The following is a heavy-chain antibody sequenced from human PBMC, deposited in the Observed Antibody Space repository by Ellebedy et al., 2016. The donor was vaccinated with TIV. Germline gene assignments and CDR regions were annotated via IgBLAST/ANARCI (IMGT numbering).Heavy chain of an antibody. Sequence: MPSETLSLTCTVSGGSISSGGYYWSWIRQHPGKGLEWIGYIYYSWSTYYNPSLKSRVTILVDTSKNQFSLKLSSVTAADTAVYYCARVGTMVRGVIALGMDVWGQGTTVTVSS. CDR1: GGSISSGGYY. J-gene: IGHJ6*02. CDR3: ARVGTMVRGVIALGMDV. V-gene: IGHV4-31*03. D-gene: IGHD3-10*01. CDR2: IYYSWST.